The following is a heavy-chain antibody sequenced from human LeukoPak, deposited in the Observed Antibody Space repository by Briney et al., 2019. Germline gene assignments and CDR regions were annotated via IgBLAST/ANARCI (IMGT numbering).Heavy chain of an antibody. V-gene: IGHV4-59*01. CDR3: VRAPTQDLVDY. J-gene: IGHJ4*02. Sequence: SETLSLTCSVSGGSISSYYWSWIRQPPGKGLEWIGYIYYSGSTNYNPSLKSRVTISVDTSKNQFSLKLTPVTAADTAVYYCVRAPTQDLVDYWGQGTLVTVSS. CDR2: IYYSGST. D-gene: IGHD3/OR15-3a*01. CDR1: GGSISSYY.